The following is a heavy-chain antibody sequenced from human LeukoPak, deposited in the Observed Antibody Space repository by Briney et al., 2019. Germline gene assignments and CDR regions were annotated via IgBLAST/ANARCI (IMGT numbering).Heavy chain of an antibody. V-gene: IGHV3-48*01. CDR1: GFNFNTFS. CDR3: ARDGFCDF. D-gene: IGHD3-3*01. CDR2: TSSNGSTT. Sequence: PGGSLRLSCAASGFNFNTFSMNWVRQAPGKGLEWVAYTSSNGSTTYYADSMKGRFTISRDNAKNSLHLQMNGLRGEDTAVYYCARDGFCDFWGQGTLVTVSS. J-gene: IGHJ4*02.